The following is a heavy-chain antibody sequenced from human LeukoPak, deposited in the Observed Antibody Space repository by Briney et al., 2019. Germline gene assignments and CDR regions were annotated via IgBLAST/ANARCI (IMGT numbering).Heavy chain of an antibody. CDR1: GYTFTSYG. V-gene: IGHV1-18*01. CDR3: ARGGYDYYDSSGYQDY. J-gene: IGHJ4*02. D-gene: IGHD3-22*01. CDR2: ISAYNGNT. Sequence: ASVKVSCKASGYTFTSYGISWVRQAPGQGLEWMGWISAYNGNTNYAQKLQGRVTLTTDTSTSTAYMELRSLRSDDTAVYYCARGGYDYYDSSGYQDYWGQGTLVTVSS.